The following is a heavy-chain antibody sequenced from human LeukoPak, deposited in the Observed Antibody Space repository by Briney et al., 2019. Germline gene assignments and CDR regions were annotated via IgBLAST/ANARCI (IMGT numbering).Heavy chain of an antibody. CDR2: IYSGGSA. Sequence: GGSLILSCAASGFTVSSNYMSWVRQAPGKGLEWVSVIYSGGSAHYADSVKGRFTISSDSSKNTLYLQMNSLRAEDTAVYYCASLYSYGWGYFDYWGQGTLGPVSS. J-gene: IGHJ4*02. CDR3: ASLYSYGWGYFDY. D-gene: IGHD5-18*01. CDR1: GFTVSSNY. V-gene: IGHV3-53*01.